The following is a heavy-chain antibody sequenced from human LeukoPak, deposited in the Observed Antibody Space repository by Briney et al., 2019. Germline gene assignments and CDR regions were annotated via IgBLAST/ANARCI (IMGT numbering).Heavy chain of an antibody. Sequence: GGSLRLSCSAAGFTFSGSARQWVRQASGKGLEGGGRIRSKANSYAAAYAASVKGRFTISRDDSKNTAYLQMNSLKPEHTAVYYCTRLTVTFGGVIDDYWGQGTLVTVSS. CDR2: IRSKANSYAA. CDR1: GFTFSGSA. D-gene: IGHD3-16*02. J-gene: IGHJ4*02. V-gene: IGHV3-73*01. CDR3: TRLTVTFGGVIDDY.